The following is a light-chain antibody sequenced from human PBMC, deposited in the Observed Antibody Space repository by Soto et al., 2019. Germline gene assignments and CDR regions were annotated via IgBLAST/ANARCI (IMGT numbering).Light chain of an antibody. Sequence: EIVLTQSPGTLSLSPGERATLSCRASQSVISTYIAWYQQKPGQAPRLLLYGASNMATGSPDRFRGSGSGTDVTLTITRLGPEDSAMYFCQQFGASPTTFAQGTKLEIK. CDR2: GAS. CDR3: QQFGASPTT. J-gene: IGKJ2*01. V-gene: IGKV3-20*01. CDR1: QSVISTY.